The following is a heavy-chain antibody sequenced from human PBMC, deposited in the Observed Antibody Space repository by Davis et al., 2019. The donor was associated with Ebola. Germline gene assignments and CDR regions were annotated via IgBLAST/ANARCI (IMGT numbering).Heavy chain of an antibody. CDR3: ATVHRVVVVAANPPGLGWHFDL. D-gene: IGHD2-15*01. CDR1: GYTLTELS. V-gene: IGHV1-24*01. J-gene: IGHJ2*01. CDR2: FDPEDGET. Sequence: ASVKVSCKVSGYTLTELSMHWVRQAPGKGLEWMGGFDPEDGETIYAQKFQGRVTMTEDTSTDTAYMELSSLRSEDTAVYYCATVHRVVVVAANPPGLGWHFDLWGRGTLVTVSS.